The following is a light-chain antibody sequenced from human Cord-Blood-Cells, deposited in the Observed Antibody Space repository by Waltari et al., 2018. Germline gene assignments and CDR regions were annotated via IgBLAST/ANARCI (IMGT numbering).Light chain of an antibody. CDR1: QSISSY. CDR2: AAS. J-gene: IGKJ4*01. Sequence: IQMTQSPSSLSASLGDRVTITCRASQSISSYLNWYQQKPGKAPKLLIYAASSLQSGVPSRFSGSGSGTDFTLTISSLQPEDFATYYCQQSYSTPPVTFGGGTKVEIK. V-gene: IGKV1-39*01. CDR3: QQSYSTPPVT.